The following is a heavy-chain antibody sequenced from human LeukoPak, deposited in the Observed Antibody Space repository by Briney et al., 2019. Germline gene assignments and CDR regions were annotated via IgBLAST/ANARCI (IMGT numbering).Heavy chain of an antibody. CDR2: ISAYNGNT. J-gene: IGHJ5*02. CDR1: GYTFTSYG. D-gene: IGHD2-15*01. Sequence: GASVKVSCKASGYTFTSYGISWVRQAPGQGLEWMGWISAYNGNTNYAQKLQGRVTMTTDASTSTAYMELRSLGSDDTAVYYCARVVVAGLSWWFDPWGQGTLVTVSS. V-gene: IGHV1-18*01. CDR3: ARVVVAGLSWWFDP.